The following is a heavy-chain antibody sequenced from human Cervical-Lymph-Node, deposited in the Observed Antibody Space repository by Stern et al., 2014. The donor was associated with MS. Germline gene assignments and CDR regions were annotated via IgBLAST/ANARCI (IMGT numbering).Heavy chain of an antibody. V-gene: IGHV3-30*03. CDR2: ISDDGRNT. D-gene: IGHD2-15*01. CDR3: ARDRGFCSGGSCYSDGFDI. Sequence: MQLVESGGGVVQPGRSLRLSCAASGFAFSRYSLHWVRQAPGKGLEWVAVISDDGRNTHYADSVKGRFTISRDNSKNTLYLQMNSLRAEDTAVYYCARDRGFCSGGSCYSDGFDIWGQGTMVIVSS. CDR1: GFAFSRYS. J-gene: IGHJ3*02.